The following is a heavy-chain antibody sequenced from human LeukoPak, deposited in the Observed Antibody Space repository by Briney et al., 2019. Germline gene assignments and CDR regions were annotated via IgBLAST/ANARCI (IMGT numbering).Heavy chain of an antibody. V-gene: IGHV3-11*04. CDR1: GFTFSESY. J-gene: IGHJ5*02. D-gene: IGHD3-10*01. Sequence: GGSLRLSCAASGFTFSESYMSWVREARGKGREGVSYISSSGSAKYYAESVKGRFTISGDNAKNSLSPQMNSLRADDTAVYYCPRDFGRGAYNWFDPWGQGTLVTVSS. CDR2: ISSSGSAK. CDR3: PRDFGRGAYNWFDP.